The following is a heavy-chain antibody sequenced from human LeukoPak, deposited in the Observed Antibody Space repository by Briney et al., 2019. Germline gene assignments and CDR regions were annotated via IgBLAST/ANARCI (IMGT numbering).Heavy chain of an antibody. Sequence: GGSLRLSCAASGFTFSSYSMNWVRQAPGRGLVWVSRINSDGSSTSYADSVKGRFTISRDNAKNTLYLQMNSLRAEDTAVYYCARSIPWDFDYWGQGTLVTVSS. CDR3: ARSIPWDFDY. CDR1: GFTFSSYS. CDR2: INSDGSST. D-gene: IGHD1-26*01. V-gene: IGHV3-74*01. J-gene: IGHJ4*02.